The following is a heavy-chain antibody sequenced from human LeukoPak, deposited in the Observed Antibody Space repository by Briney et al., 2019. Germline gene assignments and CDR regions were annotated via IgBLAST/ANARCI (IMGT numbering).Heavy chain of an antibody. J-gene: IGHJ4*02. V-gene: IGHV1-69*01. D-gene: IGHD3-16*01. CDR2: IIPIFGTA. CDR3: ARGTTIGGFDY. Sequence: AASVKVSCKASGGTFSSYAISWVRQAPGQGLEWMGGIIPIFGTANYAQKFQGRVTITADESTSTAYMELSSLRSEDTAVYYCARGTTIGGFDYWGQGTLVTVSS. CDR1: GGTFSSYA.